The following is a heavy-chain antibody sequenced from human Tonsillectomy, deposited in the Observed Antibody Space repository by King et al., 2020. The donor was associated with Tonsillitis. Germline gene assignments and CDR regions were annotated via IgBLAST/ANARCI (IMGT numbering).Heavy chain of an antibody. CDR2: IDPGDSDT. D-gene: IGHD6-13*01. CDR3: ARGSRQQLVREDYFDY. J-gene: IGHJ4*02. Sequence: VQLVQSGAEVKKPGESLKISCKGSGYSFTSYWIGWVRQMPGKGLEWMGIIDPGDSDTRYSPSFQGQVTISADKSISTAYLQWSSLKASDTAMYYCARGSRQQLVREDYFDYWGQGTLVTVSS. V-gene: IGHV5-51*01. CDR1: GYSFTSYW.